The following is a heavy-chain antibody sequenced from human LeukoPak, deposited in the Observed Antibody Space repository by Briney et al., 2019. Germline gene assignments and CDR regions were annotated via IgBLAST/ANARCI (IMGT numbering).Heavy chain of an antibody. V-gene: IGHV3-23*01. D-gene: IGHD6-6*01. CDR1: GFIFSNYG. Sequence: PGGSLRLSCAASGFIFSNYGMNWVRQAPGKGLEWVAAISASGSATSYADSVRGRFTISRDNSKSTTYLQMNSLRAEDTAVFYCAKAEALVRPGFDYWGQGTLVTVSS. CDR3: AKAEALVRPGFDY. J-gene: IGHJ4*02. CDR2: ISASGSAT.